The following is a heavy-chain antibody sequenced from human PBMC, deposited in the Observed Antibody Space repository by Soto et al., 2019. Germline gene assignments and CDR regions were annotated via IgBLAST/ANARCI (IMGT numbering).Heavy chain of an antibody. CDR3: ARDLTGTTLDY. CDR1: GFTFSSYG. CDR2: IWYDGSNK. V-gene: IGHV3-33*01. Sequence: PGGSLRLSCAASGFTFSSYGMHWVRQAPGKGLEWVAVIWYDGSNKYYADSVKGRFTISRDNSKNTLYLQMNSLRAEDTAVYYCARDLTGTTLDYWGQGTLVTVSS. J-gene: IGHJ4*02. D-gene: IGHD1-20*01.